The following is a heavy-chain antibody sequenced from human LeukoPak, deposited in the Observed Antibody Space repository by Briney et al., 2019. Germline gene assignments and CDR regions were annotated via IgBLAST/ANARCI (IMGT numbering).Heavy chain of an antibody. CDR2: IYYTGMT. Sequence: PSETLSLTCTVSGASTGSSTYYWGWTRQPPGKGLEWIRTIYYTGMTYYNPSLKSRVNIAEDRSKNQFSLKLTSLTAADTAVYYCASHYVWGTQRYIDYWGQGILVTVSS. J-gene: IGHJ4*02. CDR1: GASTGSSTYY. V-gene: IGHV4-39*01. CDR3: ASHYVWGTQRYIDY. D-gene: IGHD3-16*02.